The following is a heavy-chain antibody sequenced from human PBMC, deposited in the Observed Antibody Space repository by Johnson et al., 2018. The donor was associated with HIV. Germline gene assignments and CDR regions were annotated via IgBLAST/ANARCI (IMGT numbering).Heavy chain of an antibody. Sequence: QVQLVESGGGLVQPGGSLRLSCAASGFTFSSYWMTWVRQAPGKGLEWVAFISYDGIKTYYADSVKGRFTISRDNSKNTLYLQMNSLRSDDTAVYYCARPRIEVLPAGAFDIWGPGTMVTVSS. J-gene: IGHJ3*02. CDR1: GFTFSSYW. V-gene: IGHV3-30*01. D-gene: IGHD2-2*01. CDR3: ARPRIEVLPAGAFDI. CDR2: ISYDGIKT.